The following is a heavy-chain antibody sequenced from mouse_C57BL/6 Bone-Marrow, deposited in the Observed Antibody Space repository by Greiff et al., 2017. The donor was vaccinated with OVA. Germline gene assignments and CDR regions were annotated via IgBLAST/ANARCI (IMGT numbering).Heavy chain of an antibody. J-gene: IGHJ2*01. CDR2: ISSGSSTI. Sequence: EVMLVESGGGLVKPGGSLKLSCAASEFTFSDYGMHWVRQAPEKGLEWVAYISSGSSTIYYADTVKGRFTISRDNAKNTLFLQMTSLRSEDTAMYYCARDGYYFDYWGQGTTRTVSS. V-gene: IGHV5-17*01. CDR3: ARDGYYFDY. D-gene: IGHD1-2*01. CDR1: EFTFSDYG.